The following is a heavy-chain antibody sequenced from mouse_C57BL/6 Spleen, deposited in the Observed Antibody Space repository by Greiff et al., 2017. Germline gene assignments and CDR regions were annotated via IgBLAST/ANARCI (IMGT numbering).Heavy chain of an antibody. V-gene: IGHV5-9-1*02. CDR2: ISSGGDYI. D-gene: IGHD4-1*01. J-gene: IGHJ2*01. CDR1: GFTFSSYA. Sequence: EVKLMESGEGLVKPGGSLKLSCAASGFTFSSYAMSWVRQTPEKRLEWVAYISSGGDYIYYADTVKGRFTISRDNARNTLYLQMSSLKSEDTAMYYCTRVSNWVFDYWGQGTTLTVSS. CDR3: TRVSNWVFDY.